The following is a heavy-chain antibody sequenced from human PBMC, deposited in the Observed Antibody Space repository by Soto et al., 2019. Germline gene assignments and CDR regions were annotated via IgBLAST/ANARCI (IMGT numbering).Heavy chain of an antibody. CDR3: ARHHFYCTGGSCYLQAYHYYGLDV. CDR2: IYYSGST. CDR1: GGSISSGDYY. Sequence: SETLSLTCTVSGGSISSGDYYWSWIRQPPGKGLEWIGYIYYSGSTYYNTSLESRVTISVDPSKNQFSLKLSSVTAADAAVYYCARHHFYCTGGSCYLQAYHYYGLDVWGQGTTVTVSS. D-gene: IGHD2-15*01. V-gene: IGHV4-30-4*01. J-gene: IGHJ6*02.